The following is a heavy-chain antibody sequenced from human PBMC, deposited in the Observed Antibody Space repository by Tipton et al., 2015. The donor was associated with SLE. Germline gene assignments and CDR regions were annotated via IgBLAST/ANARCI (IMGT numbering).Heavy chain of an antibody. CDR2: IKPDGSDN. CDR1: GFAFSTQW. J-gene: IGHJ5*02. CDR3: AKAEA. Sequence: GSLRLSCVVSGFAFSTQWMSWVRQAPGKGLEWVANIKPDGSDNYYVDSVKGRFTISRDNAKNSLHLQMNSLRVEDTAVYYCAKAEAWGQGTVVTVSS. V-gene: IGHV3-7*01.